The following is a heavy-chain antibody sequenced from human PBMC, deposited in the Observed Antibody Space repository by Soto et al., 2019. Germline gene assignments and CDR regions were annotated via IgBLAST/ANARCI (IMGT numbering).Heavy chain of an antibody. CDR2: IFWDDDK. D-gene: IGHD2-21*02. CDR3: AHGRVMTSFDS. J-gene: IGHJ4*02. Sequence: QITLKESGPTLVKPTQTLTLTCTFSGFSLSTSGVGVGWIRQPPGKALECLALIFWDDDKRYSPSLESRLTITKDTSKNQVVLTMTNMDPVDTATYYCAHGRVMTSFDSWGQGTLVTVSS. V-gene: IGHV2-5*02. CDR1: GFSLSTSGVG.